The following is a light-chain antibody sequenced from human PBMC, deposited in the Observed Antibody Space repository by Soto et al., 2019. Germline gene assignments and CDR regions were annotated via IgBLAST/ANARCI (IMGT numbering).Light chain of an antibody. CDR1: SSDVGGYNY. CDR3: SSYTSSSTLVV. Sequence: QSVLTQPASVSGSPGQSITISCTGTSSDVGGYNYVSWYQQHPGKAPKLMIYDVSNRPSGVSNRFSGSKSGNTASLTISGLQAEDEADYSCSSYTSSSTLVVFGGGTHLTVL. V-gene: IGLV2-14*01. CDR2: DVS. J-gene: IGLJ2*01.